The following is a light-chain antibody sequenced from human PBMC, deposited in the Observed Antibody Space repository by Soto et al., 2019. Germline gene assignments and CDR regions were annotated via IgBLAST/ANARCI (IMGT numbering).Light chain of an antibody. J-gene: IGLJ3*02. CDR1: SSDAGGYKY. CDR2: EVS. V-gene: IGLV2-14*01. Sequence: QSVLTQPASVSGSPGQSITISCTGTSSDAGGYKYVSWFQQHPGKAPKLMIYEVSNRPSGLSNRFSGSKSGNTASLTISGLQAEDEADYYCTSYTSSSNWVFGGGTKLTVL. CDR3: TSYTSSSNWV.